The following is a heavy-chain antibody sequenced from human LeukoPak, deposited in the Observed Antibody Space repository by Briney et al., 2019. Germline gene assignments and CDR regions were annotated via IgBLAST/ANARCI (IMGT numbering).Heavy chain of an antibody. Sequence: GGSLRLSCAASGFTLSSYAMNWVRQAPGKRLEWVSSIIGSGRDTYYADSVKGRITISRDNSKNTLYLQMNSLRAEDTAVYYCAKDRMVRGVIDYWGQGTLVTVSS. CDR3: AKDRMVRGVIDY. CDR2: IIGSGRDT. CDR1: GFTLSSYA. J-gene: IGHJ4*02. D-gene: IGHD3-10*01. V-gene: IGHV3-23*01.